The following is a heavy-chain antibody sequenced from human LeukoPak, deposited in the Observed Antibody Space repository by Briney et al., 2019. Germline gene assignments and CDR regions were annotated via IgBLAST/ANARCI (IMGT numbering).Heavy chain of an antibody. J-gene: IGHJ5*02. V-gene: IGHV4-4*07. CDR2: IYTSGST. CDR1: GGSISSYY. D-gene: IGHD1-26*01. Sequence: ASETLSLTCTVSGGSISSYYWSWIRQPAGKGLEWIGRIYTSGSTNYNPSLKSRVTMSVDTSKNQFSLKLSSVTAADTAVYYCARDPRGIVGANHNWLDPWGQGTLVTVSS. CDR3: ARDPRGIVGANHNWLDP.